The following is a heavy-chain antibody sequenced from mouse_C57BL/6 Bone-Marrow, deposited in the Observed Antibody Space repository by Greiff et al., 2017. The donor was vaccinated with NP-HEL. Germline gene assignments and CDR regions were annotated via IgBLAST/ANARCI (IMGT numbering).Heavy chain of an antibody. CDR3: ARKGITTFAY. Sequence: QVQLQQSGAELARPGASVKLSCKASGYTFTSYGISWVKQRTGQGLEWIGEIYPRSGNTYYNEKFKGKATLTADKSSSTAYMELRSLTSEDSAVDFCARKGITTFAYWGQGTLVTVSA. V-gene: IGHV1-81*01. CDR2: IYPRSGNT. CDR1: GYTFTSYG. D-gene: IGHD1-1*01. J-gene: IGHJ3*01.